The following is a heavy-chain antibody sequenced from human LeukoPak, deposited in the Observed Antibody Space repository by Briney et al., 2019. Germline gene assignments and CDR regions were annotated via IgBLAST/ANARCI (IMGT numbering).Heavy chain of an antibody. D-gene: IGHD6-6*01. CDR1: GGSFSGYY. CDR3: ARGSGGPLWAARPPYYFDY. V-gene: IGHV4-34*01. J-gene: IGHJ4*02. CDR2: INHSGST. Sequence: SEILSLTCAVYGGSFSGYYWSWIRQPPGKGLEWIGEINHSGSTNYNPSLKSRVTISVDTSKNQFSLKLSSVTAADTAVYYCARGSGGPLWAARPPYYFDYWGQGTLVTVSS.